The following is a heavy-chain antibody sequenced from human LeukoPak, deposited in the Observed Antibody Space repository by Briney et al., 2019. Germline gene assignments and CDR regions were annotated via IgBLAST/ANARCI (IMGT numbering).Heavy chain of an antibody. D-gene: IGHD4-17*01. CDR3: AKDWAVTPRRGDAFDI. CDR2: ISGDGSAT. CDR1: GFTFSNYA. V-gene: IGHV3-43*02. Sequence: GGSLRLSCAASGFTFSNYAMHWVRQAPGKGLEWVSLISGDGSATYYADSVKGRFTISRDNSKNSLYVQMNSLRTEDTALYYCAKDWAVTPRRGDAFDIWGQGTMVTVSS. J-gene: IGHJ3*02.